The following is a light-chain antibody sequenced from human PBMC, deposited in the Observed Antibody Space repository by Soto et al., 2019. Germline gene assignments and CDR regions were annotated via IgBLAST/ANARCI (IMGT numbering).Light chain of an antibody. Sequence: DIQMTQSPSSVSASVGDRVTITFRSSQGISGRLAWFQQKPGKAPKFLISHASRLQSGVPSRFSGSESGTDFTLTINSLQHEDFATYYCLQASSCPRTFGQGTKVDIK. V-gene: IGKV1-12*01. CDR3: LQASSCPRT. J-gene: IGKJ1*01. CDR1: QGISGR. CDR2: HAS.